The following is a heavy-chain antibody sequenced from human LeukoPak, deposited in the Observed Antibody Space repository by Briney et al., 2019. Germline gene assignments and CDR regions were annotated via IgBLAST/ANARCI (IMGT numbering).Heavy chain of an antibody. V-gene: IGHV3-21*01. Sequence: GGSLRLSCAASGFTFSSYSMNWVRQAPGKGLEWVSSISSSSSYIYYADSVKGRFTISRDNAKNSLYLQMNSLRAEDTAVYYCAKAEPIRAALPDYWGQGTLVTVSS. D-gene: IGHD1-14*01. CDR3: AKAEPIRAALPDY. CDR2: ISSSSSYI. CDR1: GFTFSSYS. J-gene: IGHJ4*02.